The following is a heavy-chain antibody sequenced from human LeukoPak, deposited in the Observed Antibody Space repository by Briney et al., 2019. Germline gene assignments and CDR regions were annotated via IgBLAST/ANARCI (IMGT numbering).Heavy chain of an antibody. D-gene: IGHD4-17*01. CDR2: INPSGGST. CDR3: ARDNYGAYVTKCFDY. Sequence: GASVKVSFKGSGYTFTSYYMHWVRQAPGQGLEWMGIINPSGGSTSYAQKFQGRVTMTRDTSTSAVYMELNSLRSEDTDVYYCARDNYGAYVTKCFDYWGQGTLVTVSS. CDR1: GYTFTSYY. V-gene: IGHV1-46*03. J-gene: IGHJ4*02.